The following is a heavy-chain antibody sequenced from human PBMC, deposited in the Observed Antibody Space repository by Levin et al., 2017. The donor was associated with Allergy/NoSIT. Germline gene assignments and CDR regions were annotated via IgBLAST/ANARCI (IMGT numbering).Heavy chain of an antibody. D-gene: IGHD3-22*01. J-gene: IGHJ3*02. CDR3: TTGMIAYYYDSSGYYQNDAFDI. V-gene: IGHV3-15*01. CDR2: IKSKTDGGTR. Sequence: GESLKISCVVSGFTFSNAWMSWVRQAPGKGLEWVGRIKSKTDGGTRDYAAPVKGRFTISRDESKNTLYLQMNSLKTEDTAVYYCTTGMIAYYYDSSGYYQNDAFDIWGQGTMVTVSP. CDR1: GFTFSNAW.